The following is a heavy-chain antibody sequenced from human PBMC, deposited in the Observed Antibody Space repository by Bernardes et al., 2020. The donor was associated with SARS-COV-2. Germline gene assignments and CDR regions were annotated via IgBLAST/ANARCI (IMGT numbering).Heavy chain of an antibody. CDR2: IYYSGST. CDR3: VRHVRWGVVVAAPYYFDY. CDR1: GGSISSSSYY. D-gene: IGHD2-15*01. V-gene: IGHV4-39*01. J-gene: IGHJ4*02. Sequence: SYTLTRTCTVSGGSISSSSYYWGWIRQPPGKGLEWIGSIYYSGSTHYNPSLKSRVTISVDTSKNQFSLKLSSVTAADTAVYYCVRHVRWGVVVAAPYYFDYWGQGTLVTVSS.